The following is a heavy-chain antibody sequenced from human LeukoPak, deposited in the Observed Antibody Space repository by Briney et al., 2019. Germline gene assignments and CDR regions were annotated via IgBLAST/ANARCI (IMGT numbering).Heavy chain of an antibody. CDR3: ARELDLVNYGMDV. CDR2: ISDYNGNT. Sequence: ASVKVSCKPSGYTFNSYGISWVRQAPGQGLEWMGWISDYNGNTNYAQNLQGRVTMTTDTSTSTAYMELRSLRSDDTAVYYCARELDLVNYGMDVWGQGTTVTVSS. CDR1: GYTFNSYG. V-gene: IGHV1-18*01. J-gene: IGHJ6*02. D-gene: IGHD3-10*01.